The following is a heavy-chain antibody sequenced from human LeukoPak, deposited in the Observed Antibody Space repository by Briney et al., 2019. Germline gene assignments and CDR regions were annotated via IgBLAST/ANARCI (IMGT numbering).Heavy chain of an antibody. Sequence: SETLSLTCTVSGGSISSYYWSWIRQPPGKGLEWIGYIYYSGSTNYNPSLKSRVTISVDTSKNQFSLKLSSVTAADTAVYYCARGEPTPFDYWGQGTLVTVSS. CDR1: GGSISSYY. CDR2: IYYSGST. V-gene: IGHV4-59*08. CDR3: ARGEPTPFDY. D-gene: IGHD1-26*01. J-gene: IGHJ4*02.